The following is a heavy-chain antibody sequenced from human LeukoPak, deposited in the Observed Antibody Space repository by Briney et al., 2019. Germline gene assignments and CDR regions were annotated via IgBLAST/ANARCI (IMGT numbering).Heavy chain of an antibody. V-gene: IGHV5-51*01. Sequence: GESLKISCKGSGYSFTTNWIVWVRQMPGKGLEWMGVIYPGDSDTRYTPSFQGQATISADKSVSTAYLQWSSLKASDTAMYYCATTPLALTGETFDYWGQGTLVTVSS. CDR1: GYSFTTNW. CDR3: ATTPLALTGETFDY. CDR2: IYPGDSDT. J-gene: IGHJ4*02. D-gene: IGHD3-3*02.